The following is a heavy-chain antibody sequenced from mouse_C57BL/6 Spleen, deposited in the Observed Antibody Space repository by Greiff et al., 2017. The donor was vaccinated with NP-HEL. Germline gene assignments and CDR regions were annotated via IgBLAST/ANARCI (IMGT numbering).Heavy chain of an antibody. J-gene: IGHJ3*01. D-gene: IGHD2-3*01. Sequence: VQLQQSGASVKISCKASGYAFSSYWMNWVKQRPGKGLEWIGQIYPGDGDTNYNGKFKGKATLTADKSSSTAYMQLSSLTSEDSAVHFCARWNDGYYWGQGTLVTVSA. V-gene: IGHV1-80*01. CDR2: IYPGDGDT. CDR3: ARWNDGYY. CDR1: GYAFSSYW.